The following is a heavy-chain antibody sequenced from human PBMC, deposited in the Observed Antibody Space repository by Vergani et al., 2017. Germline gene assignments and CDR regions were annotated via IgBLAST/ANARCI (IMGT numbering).Heavy chain of an antibody. CDR2: IKNTVDST. D-gene: IGHD5-24*01. J-gene: IGHJ4*02. CDR3: GGGSGNYN. V-gene: IGHV3-23*01. Sequence: EVQLLQSEGAVVQPGGSLRLSCVASGFTFSSPAMSWVRQGHGQGLEWVSSIKNTVDSTHYADTVKGRFNISRDNSKNTLYLQMNSPRVEDTAVCYCGGGSGNYNWGQGTLLTVSS. CDR1: GFTFSSPA.